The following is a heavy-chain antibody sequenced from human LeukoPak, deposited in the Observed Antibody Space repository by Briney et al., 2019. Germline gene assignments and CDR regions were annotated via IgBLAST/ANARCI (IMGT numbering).Heavy chain of an antibody. CDR3: ARERKGSGSYRYGMDV. D-gene: IGHD3-10*01. CDR2: IIPIFGTA. J-gene: IGHJ6*04. CDR1: GGTFSSYA. Sequence: SVTVSCKASGGTFSSYAISWVRQAPGQGLEWMGGIIPIFGTANYAQKFQGRVTITADESTSTAYMELSSLRSEDTAVYYCARERKGSGSYRYGMDVWGKETTVTVSS. V-gene: IGHV1-69*01.